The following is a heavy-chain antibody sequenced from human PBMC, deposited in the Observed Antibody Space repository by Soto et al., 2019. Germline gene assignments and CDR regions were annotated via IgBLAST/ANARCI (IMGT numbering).Heavy chain of an antibody. CDR3: GRDLISRTSVAGRSDY. Sequence: QVQLVQSGAEVKKPGASVKVSCKASGYTFTSYGISWVRQAPGQGLEWMGWISAYNGNTNYAQKLQGRVTMTTDTSTSTAYMELRSLRSDDTAVYYCGRDLISRTSVAGRSDYWGQGTLVTVSS. J-gene: IGHJ4*02. CDR2: ISAYNGNT. CDR1: GYTFTSYG. V-gene: IGHV1-18*01. D-gene: IGHD6-19*01.